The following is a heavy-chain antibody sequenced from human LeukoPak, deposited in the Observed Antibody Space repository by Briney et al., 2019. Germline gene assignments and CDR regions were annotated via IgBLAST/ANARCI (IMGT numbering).Heavy chain of an antibody. D-gene: IGHD3-10*01. CDR1: GYTFTSYG. Sequence: ASVKVSCKASGYTFTSYGISWGRQAPGQGHEWMGWISAYNGNTNYAQKLQGRVTMTTDTSTSTAYMELRSLRSDDTAVYYCARESLWFGELPFDYWGQGTLVTVSS. J-gene: IGHJ4*02. CDR2: ISAYNGNT. V-gene: IGHV1-18*04. CDR3: ARESLWFGELPFDY.